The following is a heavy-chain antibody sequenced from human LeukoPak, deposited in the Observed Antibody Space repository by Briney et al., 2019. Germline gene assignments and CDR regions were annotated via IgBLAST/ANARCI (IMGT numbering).Heavy chain of an antibody. CDR3: AKDTPVSGTSRKFDY. CDR2: ISGSGSST. D-gene: IGHD6-19*01. Sequence: GGSLRLSCAASGFTFSSHAMSWVRQAPGKGLEWVSAISGSGSSTYYAESVKGRFTISRDNSKNTLSLQMNSLRAEDTAVYYCAKDTPVSGTSRKFDYWGQGTLVTVSS. J-gene: IGHJ4*02. V-gene: IGHV3-23*01. CDR1: GFTFSSHA.